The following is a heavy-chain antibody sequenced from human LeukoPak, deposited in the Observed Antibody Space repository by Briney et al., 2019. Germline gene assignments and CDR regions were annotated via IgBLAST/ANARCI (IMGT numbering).Heavy chain of an antibody. Sequence: SQTLSLTCTVSGGSINSGGYYWSWIRQHPGKVLERIGYIYYRGSTYYNPSLKSRVTISVDTSKNQFSLKLSSVTAADAAVYYCAGTRYSSSPNTYFDYWGQGTLVTVSS. CDR1: GGSINSGGYY. CDR2: IYYRGST. J-gene: IGHJ4*02. D-gene: IGHD6-13*01. CDR3: AGTRYSSSPNTYFDY. V-gene: IGHV4-31*03.